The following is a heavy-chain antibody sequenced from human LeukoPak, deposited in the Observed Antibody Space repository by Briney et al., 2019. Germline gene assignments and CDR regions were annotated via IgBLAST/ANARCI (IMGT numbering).Heavy chain of an antibody. D-gene: IGHD6-13*01. CDR1: GGSISSGSYY. V-gene: IGHV4-61*02. CDR2: IYTSGST. CDR3: ARGVVEGAAAATLYFDY. Sequence: SQTLSLTCTVSGGSISSGSYYWSWIRQPAGKGLEWIGRIYTSGSTNYNPSLKSRVTMSVDTSKNQFSLKLSSVTAADTAVYYCARGVVEGAAAATLYFDYWGQGTLVTVS. J-gene: IGHJ4*02.